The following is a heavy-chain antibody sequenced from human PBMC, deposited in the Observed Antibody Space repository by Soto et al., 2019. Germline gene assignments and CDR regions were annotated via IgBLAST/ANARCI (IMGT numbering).Heavy chain of an antibody. CDR1: GFTFSSYG. V-gene: IGHV3-30*18. CDR2: ISYDGSNK. CDR3: ANGPVGYPKYY. D-gene: IGHD3-16*02. Sequence: PGGSLRLSCAASGFTFSSYGMHWVRQAPGKGLEWVAVISYDGSNKYYADSVKGRFTISRDNSKNTLYLQMNSLRAEDTAVNYCANGPVGYPKYYWGQGILVTVSS. J-gene: IGHJ4*02.